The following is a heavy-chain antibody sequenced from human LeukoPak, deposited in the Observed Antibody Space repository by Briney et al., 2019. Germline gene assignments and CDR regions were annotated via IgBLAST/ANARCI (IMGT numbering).Heavy chain of an antibody. V-gene: IGHV3-7*01. Sequence: GGSLRLSCAASGFTFSSYAMSWVRQAPGKGLEWVANVKQDGSEKYYVDSVKGRFTISRDNAKNSLYLQMNSLRAEDTAVYYCARDRRGYSYGFFGGYWGQGTLVTVSS. J-gene: IGHJ4*02. D-gene: IGHD5-18*01. CDR2: VKQDGSEK. CDR3: ARDRRGYSYGFFGGY. CDR1: GFTFSSYA.